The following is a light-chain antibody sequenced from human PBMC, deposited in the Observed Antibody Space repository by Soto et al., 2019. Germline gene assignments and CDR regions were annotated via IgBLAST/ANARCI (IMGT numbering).Light chain of an antibody. CDR3: HQYDSSPRT. Sequence: EIVLTQSPGTLSLSPGERATLSCRASQSVNSYLAWYQQKPGQAPRLLIYVASSRATGIPDRFSGSGYGADFTLTISRLEPEDFAVYYCHQYDSSPRTFGQGTKVEIK. V-gene: IGKV3-20*01. J-gene: IGKJ1*01. CDR2: VAS. CDR1: QSVNSY.